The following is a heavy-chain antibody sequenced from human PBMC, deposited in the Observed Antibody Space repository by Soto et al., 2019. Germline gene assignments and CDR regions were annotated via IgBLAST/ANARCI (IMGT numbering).Heavy chain of an antibody. CDR3: ARDFLWADLASSGYGDYEGCPDY. CDR2: INPSGGST. D-gene: IGHD4-17*01. J-gene: IGHJ4*02. CDR1: GYTFTSYY. Sequence: QVQLVQSGAEVKKPGASVKVSCKASGYTFTSYYMHWVRQAPGQGLEWMGIINPSGGSTSYAQKFQCRVTMTRDTSTSTVYMELSSLRSEDTAVYYCARDFLWADLASSGYGDYEGCPDYWGQGTLVTVSS. V-gene: IGHV1-46*03.